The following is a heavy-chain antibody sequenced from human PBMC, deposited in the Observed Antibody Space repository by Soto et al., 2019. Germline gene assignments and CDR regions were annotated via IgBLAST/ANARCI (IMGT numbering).Heavy chain of an antibody. J-gene: IGHJ5*02. D-gene: IGHD3-10*01. Sequence: GGSLRLSCAASGFTFISYSMNWVRQAPGKGLEWVSYISSSSSTIYYADSVKGRFTISRDNAKNSLYLQMNSLRAEDTAVYYGARGAYLNGSAPGGQGTLVPVSS. CDR1: GFTFISYS. CDR2: ISSSSSTI. V-gene: IGHV3-48*01. CDR3: ARGAYLNGSAP.